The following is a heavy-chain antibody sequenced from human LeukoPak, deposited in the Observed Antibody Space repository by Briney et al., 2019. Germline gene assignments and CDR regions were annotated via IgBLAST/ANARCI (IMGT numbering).Heavy chain of an antibody. Sequence: PSETLSLTCTISGGSISSYYWSWIRQPPGKGLEWIGYIYYSGSTNYNPSLKSRVTISVDTSKNQFSLKLSSVTAADTAVYYCARLDYGSGSPSFDYWGQGTLVTVSS. CDR1: GGSISSYY. CDR3: ARLDYGSGSPSFDY. J-gene: IGHJ4*02. V-gene: IGHV4-59*01. CDR2: IYYSGST. D-gene: IGHD3-10*01.